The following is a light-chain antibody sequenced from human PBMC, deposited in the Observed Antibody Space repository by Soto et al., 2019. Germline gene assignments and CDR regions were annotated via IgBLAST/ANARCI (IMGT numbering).Light chain of an antibody. V-gene: IGKV1-5*01. CDR2: DAS. CDR1: QSVSGW. J-gene: IGKJ1*01. CDR3: QQYETFSGT. Sequence: DIQMTQSPSSLSASVGDTVTVTCRASQSVSGWLAWYQQKPGEAPKLLIYDASALPRGVPSRFSGRGSGTKFTLTSASLQPDDFATYYCQQYETFSGTFGPGTKVDIK.